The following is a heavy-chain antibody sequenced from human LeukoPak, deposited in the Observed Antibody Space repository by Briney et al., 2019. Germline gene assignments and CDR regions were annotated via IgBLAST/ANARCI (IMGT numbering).Heavy chain of an antibody. D-gene: IGHD3-22*01. V-gene: IGHV4-59*01. CDR2: IYYSGST. CDR3: AREATGTGDSSGYYPQDAFDI. J-gene: IGHJ3*02. Sequence: SETLSLTCTVSGGSFSSYYWSWIRQPPGKGLEWIAYIYYSGSTNYNPSLKRRVTISVDTSKNQFSLKLSSVTAADTAVYYCAREATGTGDSSGYYPQDAFDIWGQGTMVTVSS. CDR1: GGSFSSYY.